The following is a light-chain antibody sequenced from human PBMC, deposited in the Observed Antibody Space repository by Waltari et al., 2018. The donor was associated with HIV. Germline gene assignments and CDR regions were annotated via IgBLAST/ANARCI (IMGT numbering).Light chain of an antibody. CDR2: EVS. CDR1: SSDVGSYNR. Sequence: QSALTQPPSVSGSPGPSVTISCTVTSSDVGSYNRVSWYQQPPGTAPKLMIYEVSNRPSGVPDRFSGSKSGNTASLTISGLQAEDEADYYCSSYTSSSILYVFGTGTKVTVL. J-gene: IGLJ1*01. CDR3: SSYTSSSILYV. V-gene: IGLV2-18*02.